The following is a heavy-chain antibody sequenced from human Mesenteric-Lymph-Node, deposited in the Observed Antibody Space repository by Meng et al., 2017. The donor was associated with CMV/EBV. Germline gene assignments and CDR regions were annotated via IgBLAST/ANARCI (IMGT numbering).Heavy chain of an antibody. J-gene: IGHJ4*02. V-gene: IGHV1-69*05. D-gene: IGHD3-16*02. CDR1: GGTFRSTS. CDR2: ITPAIETA. CDR3: ARGPSITVGGVIIWPLED. Sequence: SEKVSCKASGGTFRSTSLMWVRQAPGQGLEWMGGITPAIETADYAQKFRDRVTITTDDSATTAYMEMNSLRSEDTAVYFCARGPSITVGGVIIWPLEDWGQGTLVTVSS.